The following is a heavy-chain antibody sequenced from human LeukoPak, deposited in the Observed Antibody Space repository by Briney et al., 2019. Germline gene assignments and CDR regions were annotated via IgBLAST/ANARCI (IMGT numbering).Heavy chain of an antibody. Sequence: GGSLRLSCAASGFILSSYWMTWVRQAPGKGLEWVANIKGDDSERNYLDSVKGRFSIFRDNAKNSLSLQMNSLGVEDTAVYYCVRSSFAGYDYWGQGALVTVSS. CDR1: GFILSSYW. CDR2: IKGDDSER. J-gene: IGHJ4*02. D-gene: IGHD3-10*01. V-gene: IGHV3-7*01. CDR3: VRSSFAGYDY.